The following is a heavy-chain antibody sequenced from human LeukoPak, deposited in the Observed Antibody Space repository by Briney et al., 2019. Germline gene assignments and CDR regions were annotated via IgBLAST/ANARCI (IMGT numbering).Heavy chain of an antibody. CDR2: IRYDGSNK. D-gene: IGHD2-2*01. V-gene: IGHV3-30*02. Sequence: GESLKISCAASGFTFSSYGMHWVRRAPGKGLKWVAFIRYDGSNKYYADSVKGRFTISRDNSKNTLCLQMNSLRAEDTAVYYCAKDRPPYCSSTSCREANDYWGQGTLVTVSS. J-gene: IGHJ4*02. CDR1: GFTFSSYG. CDR3: AKDRPPYCSSTSCREANDY.